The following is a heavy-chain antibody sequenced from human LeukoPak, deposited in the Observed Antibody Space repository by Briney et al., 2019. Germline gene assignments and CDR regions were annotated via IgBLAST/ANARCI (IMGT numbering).Heavy chain of an antibody. V-gene: IGHV3-7*01. D-gene: IGHD3-22*01. CDR3: ARDLYRIVVVPHYFDY. CDR1: GFTFSSYW. CDR2: IKKDGSEK. Sequence: PGGSLILSCAASGFTFSSYWMSWVRQAPGKGLEWVANIKKDGSEKYYVDSVKGRFTISRDNARNSLYLQMNSLRAEDTAVYYCARDLYRIVVVPHYFDYWGQGTLVTVSS. J-gene: IGHJ4*02.